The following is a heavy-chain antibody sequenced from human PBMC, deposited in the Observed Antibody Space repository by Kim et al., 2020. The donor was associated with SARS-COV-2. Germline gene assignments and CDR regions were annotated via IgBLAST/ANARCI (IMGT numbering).Heavy chain of an antibody. Sequence: GGSLRLSCAASGLSFDDSAMNWVRQAPGKGLEWLAVISYDGRNKDYEDSVKGRFTISRDNSKRTLFLQMNSLRVEDTGVNYCARVNYHESVSLSDYY. V-gene: IGHV3-30-3*01. D-gene: IGHD3-10*01. CDR1: GLSFDDSA. CDR3: ARVNYHESVSLSDYY. CDR2: ISYDGRNK. J-gene: IGHJ6*03.